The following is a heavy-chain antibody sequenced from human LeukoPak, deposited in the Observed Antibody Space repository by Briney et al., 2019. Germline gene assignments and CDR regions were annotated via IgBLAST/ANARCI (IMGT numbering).Heavy chain of an antibody. CDR2: IKSKTDGGTT. V-gene: IGHV3-15*01. Sequence: GGSLRLSCAASGFTFSNAWMSWVRQAPGKGLEWVGRIKSKTDGGTTDYAAPVKGRFTISRDDSKNTLYLQMNSLKTEDTAVYYCTTVQGRAVAGRGTYDWFDPWGQGTLVTVSS. CDR1: GFTFSNAW. D-gene: IGHD6-19*01. J-gene: IGHJ5*02. CDR3: TTVQGRAVAGRGTYDWFDP.